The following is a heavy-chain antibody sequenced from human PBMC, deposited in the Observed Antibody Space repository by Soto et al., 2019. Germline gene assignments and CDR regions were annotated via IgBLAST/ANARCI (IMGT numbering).Heavy chain of an antibody. V-gene: IGHV1-69*12. CDR2: IISIFGTA. J-gene: IGHJ6*02. Sequence: QVQLVQSGAEVKKPGSSVKVSCKASGGTFSSYAISWVRQAPGQGLEWMGGIISIFGTANYAQKFQGRVTITADESTSTAYVELSSLTSEDTAVYYCARHVPAAGYYYGMDVWGQGTTVTVSS. D-gene: IGHD2-2*01. CDR1: GGTFSSYA. CDR3: ARHVPAAGYYYGMDV.